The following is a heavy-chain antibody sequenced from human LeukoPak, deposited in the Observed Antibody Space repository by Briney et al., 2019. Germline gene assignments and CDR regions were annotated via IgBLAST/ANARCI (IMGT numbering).Heavy chain of an antibody. D-gene: IGHD3-22*01. V-gene: IGHV3-21*01. CDR3: ASGYFQVYYMDV. CDR2: IRSSGSYI. J-gene: IGHJ6*03. Sequence: GGSLRLSCAASGFTFSSFSMNWVRQAPGKGLEWVSSIRSSGSYIYYADSVKGRFTISRDNAKNSLYLQMNSLRAEDTAVYYCASGYFQVYYMDVWGKGTTVTVSS. CDR1: GFTFSSFS.